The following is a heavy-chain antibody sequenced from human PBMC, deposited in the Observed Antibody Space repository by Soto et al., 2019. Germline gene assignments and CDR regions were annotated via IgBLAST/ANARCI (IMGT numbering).Heavy chain of an antibody. D-gene: IGHD4-17*01. V-gene: IGHV3-30-3*01. Sequence: QVQLVESGGGVVQPGRSLRRSCAASAFTFSSYAMHWVRQAPGKGLEWVAVISYDGSNKYYADSVKGRFTISRDNSKNTLYLQMNSLRAEDTAVYYCARATTTVVTPFYFDYWGQGTLVTVSS. CDR3: ARATTTVVTPFYFDY. J-gene: IGHJ4*02. CDR2: ISYDGSNK. CDR1: AFTFSSYA.